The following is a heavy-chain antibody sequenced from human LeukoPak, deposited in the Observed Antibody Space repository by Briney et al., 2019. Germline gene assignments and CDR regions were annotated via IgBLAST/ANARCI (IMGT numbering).Heavy chain of an antibody. CDR3: ARGANYYDSSGYYDY. J-gene: IGHJ4*02. Sequence: GGSLRLSCTASGFTFSSYGMHWVRQAPGKGLEWVAVIWYDGSNKYYADSVKGRFTISRDNSKNTLYLQMNSLRAEDTAVYYCARGANYYDSSGYYDYWGQGTLVTVSS. CDR2: IWYDGSNK. V-gene: IGHV3-33*01. D-gene: IGHD3-22*01. CDR1: GFTFSSYG.